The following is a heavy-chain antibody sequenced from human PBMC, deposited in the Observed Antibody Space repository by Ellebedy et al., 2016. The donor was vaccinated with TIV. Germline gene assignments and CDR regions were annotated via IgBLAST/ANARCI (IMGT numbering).Heavy chain of an antibody. J-gene: IGHJ2*01. V-gene: IGHV3-13*01. D-gene: IGHD3-16*01. CDR1: GFIFSNYD. CDR3: ARGARGGENWHFDL. CDR2: FGIGGDA. Sequence: PGGSLRLSCDASGFIFSNYDMHWVRQVAGKGLEWVSGFGIGGDAYYRASVRGRFTISREDAKSSLFLQMNSLTVGDTAVYYCARGARGGENWHFDLWGRGTLVAVSS.